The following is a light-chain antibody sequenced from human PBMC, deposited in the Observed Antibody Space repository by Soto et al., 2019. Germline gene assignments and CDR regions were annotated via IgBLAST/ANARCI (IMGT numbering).Light chain of an antibody. V-gene: IGKV3D-15*01. Sequence: EIVLTQSPGTLSLSPGERASLSCRASQRVGSNYLAWFQQKPGQAPRLLISDASNRATGIPARFSGSGSGTEFTLTISGLQSEDFAVYYCQQYNNWPPWTFGQGTKVDIK. CDR2: DAS. CDR1: QRVGSN. CDR3: QQYNNWPPWT. J-gene: IGKJ1*01.